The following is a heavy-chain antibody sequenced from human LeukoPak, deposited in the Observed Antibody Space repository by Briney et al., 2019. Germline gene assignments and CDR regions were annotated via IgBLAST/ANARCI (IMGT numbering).Heavy chain of an antibody. CDR3: ARLHYYDSSGYYPAIDY. Sequence: SETLSLTCAVYGGSFSGHYWTWIRQPPGKGLEWIGEVNHSGSTNYNPSLKSRVTISVDTSKNQFSLKVSSVTAADTAVYYCARLHYYDSSGYYPAIDYWGQGTLVTVSS. D-gene: IGHD3-22*01. CDR1: GGSFSGHY. V-gene: IGHV4-34*01. J-gene: IGHJ4*02. CDR2: VNHSGST.